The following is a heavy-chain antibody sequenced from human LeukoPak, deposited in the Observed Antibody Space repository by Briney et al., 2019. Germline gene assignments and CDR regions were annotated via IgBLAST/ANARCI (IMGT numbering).Heavy chain of an antibody. Sequence: GGSLRLSCAASGFTFSSYAMSWVRQAPGKGLEWVSVISGSGGSTNYADSVRGRFTVSRDNSKNTLYLQMNRLRAEDTAVYHCAKDFDSSAYYSVADYWGQGTLVTVSS. CDR2: ISGSGGST. J-gene: IGHJ4*02. D-gene: IGHD3-22*01. CDR1: GFTFSSYA. V-gene: IGHV3-23*01. CDR3: AKDFDSSAYYSVADY.